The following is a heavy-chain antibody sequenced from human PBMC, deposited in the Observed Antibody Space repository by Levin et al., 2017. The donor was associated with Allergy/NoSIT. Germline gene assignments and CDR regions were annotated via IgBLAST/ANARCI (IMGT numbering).Heavy chain of an antibody. V-gene: IGHV3-33*01. J-gene: IGHJ4*02. D-gene: IGHD3-22*01. CDR2: IWYDGSNK. CDR1: GFTFSSYG. Sequence: GESLKISCAASGFTFSSYGMHWVRQAPGKGLEWVAVIWYDGSNKYYADSVKGRFTISRDNSKNTLYLQMNSLRAEDTAVYYCARDSSGYYPDYWGQGTLVTVSS. CDR3: ARDSSGYYPDY.